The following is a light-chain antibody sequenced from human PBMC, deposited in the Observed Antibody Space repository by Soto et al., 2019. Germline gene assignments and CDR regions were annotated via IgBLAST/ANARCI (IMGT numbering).Light chain of an antibody. V-gene: IGKV3-20*01. Sequence: EIVLTQFPGTLSLSPGERATLSCRASQSVGRNYVAWYQQKPGQAPRVIIYAASNRASGIPDRFSGSGSGSDFTLTISRLEPEDLAVYYCQHYGTSPWAFGQGTKVEIK. CDR1: QSVGRNY. CDR3: QHYGTSPWA. CDR2: AAS. J-gene: IGKJ1*01.